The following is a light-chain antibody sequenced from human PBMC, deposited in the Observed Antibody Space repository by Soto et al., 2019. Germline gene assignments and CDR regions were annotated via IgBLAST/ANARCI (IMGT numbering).Light chain of an antibody. CDR1: SIDFVTYNR. CDR3: QTADTSLSVV. V-gene: IGLV2-18*01. CDR2: GNT. Sequence: QSALTQPPSVSGSPGQSVTISCTGTSIDFVTYNRVSWYQQPPGTAPKLLIYGNTNRPSGVPDRISGSQSGTSASLAITGLQAEDEADYYCQTADTSLSVVFGGGTKLTVL. J-gene: IGLJ2*01.